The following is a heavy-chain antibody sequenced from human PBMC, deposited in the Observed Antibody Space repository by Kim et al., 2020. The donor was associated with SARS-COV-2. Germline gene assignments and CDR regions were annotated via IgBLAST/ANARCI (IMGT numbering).Heavy chain of an antibody. D-gene: IGHD6-19*01. V-gene: IGHV3-7*03. CDR2: IKEDGGGK. CDR1: GFTFSTYW. CDR3: ARDWYVAVAGTRESVSDI. Sequence: GGSLRLSCAVSGFTFSTYWMSWVRQAPGKGLEWVGNIKEDGGGKYYVDSVRGRFTFSRDNAKNSLYLQMNSLRAEDTAVYYCARDWYVAVAGTRESVSDICGEGTLVTASS. J-gene: IGHJ3*02.